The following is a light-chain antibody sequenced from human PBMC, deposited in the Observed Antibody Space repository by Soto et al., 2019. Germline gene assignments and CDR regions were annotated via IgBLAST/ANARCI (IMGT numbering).Light chain of an antibody. J-gene: IGKJ5*01. Sequence: DTVMTQSPDSLAVSLGERATINCRSSQSVVRSSDNKNYLAWYQQKPGQPPKLLIYWASTRESGVPDRFSGSGSGTDFTLTISSLQAEDVAVYYCQQYSTTPNTFGQGTRLDI. CDR1: QSVVRSSDNKNY. CDR2: WAS. V-gene: IGKV4-1*01. CDR3: QQYSTTPNT.